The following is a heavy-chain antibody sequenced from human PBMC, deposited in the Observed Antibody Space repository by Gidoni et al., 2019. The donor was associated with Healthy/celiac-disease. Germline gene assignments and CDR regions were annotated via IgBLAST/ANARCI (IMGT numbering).Heavy chain of an antibody. CDR2: ISYDGSNK. Sequence: QVQLVESGGGVVQPGRSLRLSCAATGFTFSSYGMHWVRQAPGKGLEWVAVISYDGSNKYYADSVKGLFTISSDNSKNTLYLQMNSLRAEDTAVYYCAKDHRMDWVYYFDYWGQGTLVTVSS. CDR1: GFTFSSYG. D-gene: IGHD2-2*03. V-gene: IGHV3-30*18. CDR3: AKDHRMDWVYYFDY. J-gene: IGHJ4*02.